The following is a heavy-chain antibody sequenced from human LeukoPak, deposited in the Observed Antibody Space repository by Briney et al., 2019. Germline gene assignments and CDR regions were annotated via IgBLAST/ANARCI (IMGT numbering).Heavy chain of an antibody. D-gene: IGHD2-15*01. Sequence: GGSLRLSCAASGFTFTNAWMNWVRQAPGEGLEWVGRIKSKIDGGTTDYAAPVKGRFTVSRDDSKNMLYLEMNSLENEDTAVYYCSAYPVGVVVVATRYFDYWGQGTLVTVSS. CDR1: GFTFTNAW. CDR3: SAYPVGVVVVATRYFDY. J-gene: IGHJ4*02. CDR2: IKSKIDGGTT. V-gene: IGHV3-15*01.